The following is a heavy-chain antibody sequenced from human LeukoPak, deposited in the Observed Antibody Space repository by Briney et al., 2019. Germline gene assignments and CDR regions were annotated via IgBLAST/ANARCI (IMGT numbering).Heavy chain of an antibody. D-gene: IGHD5-18*01. J-gene: IGHJ3*01. V-gene: IGHV4-4*07. CDR1: GGSISEYY. CDR3: ARGGRQLWSSIDAFDV. CDR2: IYSSGTT. Sequence: PSETLSLTCTVSGGSISEYYWSWIRQPAGKGLEWIGRIYSSGTTYYNPSLKRRVTMSVDTSKNQFSLELSSVTAADTAVYYCARGGRQLWSSIDAFDVWGQGTMVTVSS.